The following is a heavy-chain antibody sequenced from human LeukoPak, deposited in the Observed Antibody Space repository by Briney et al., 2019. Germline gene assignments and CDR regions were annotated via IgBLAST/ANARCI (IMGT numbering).Heavy chain of an antibody. V-gene: IGHV3-53*01. CDR2: IYSGGST. CDR3: ARGIAAAGITFDP. Sequence: GGSLRLSCAASGFTFSSNYMSWVRQAPGKGLEWVSVIYSGGSTYYADSVKGRFTISRDNSKNTLYLQMNSLRAEDTAVYYCARGIAAAGITFDPWGQGTLVTVSS. J-gene: IGHJ5*02. CDR1: GFTFSSNY. D-gene: IGHD6-13*01.